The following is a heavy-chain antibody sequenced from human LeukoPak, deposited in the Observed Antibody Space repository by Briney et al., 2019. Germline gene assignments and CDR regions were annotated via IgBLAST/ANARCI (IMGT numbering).Heavy chain of an antibody. CDR3: ARHNWYYDYVWGSYRDYYFDY. CDR2: IYPGDSDT. J-gene: IGHJ4*02. Sequence: GESLKISCKGSGYSFTSYWIGWGRQMPGKGLEWRGFIYPGDSDTRYSPSFQGQVTISADKSISTAYLQWSSLKASDTAMYYCARHNWYYDYVWGSYRDYYFDYWGQGTLVTVSS. D-gene: IGHD3-16*02. V-gene: IGHV5-51*01. CDR1: GYSFTSYW.